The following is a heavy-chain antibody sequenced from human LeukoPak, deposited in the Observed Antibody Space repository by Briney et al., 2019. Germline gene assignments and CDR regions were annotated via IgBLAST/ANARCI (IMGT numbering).Heavy chain of an antibody. D-gene: IGHD3-22*01. J-gene: IGHJ3*02. CDR2: IIPIFGTA. V-gene: IGHV1-69*05. CDR3: ARGPLPDLNYDSSGYYPEAFDI. Sequence: GSSVKVSCKASGGTFSSYAISWVRQAPGQGLEWMGGIIPIFGTANYAQKFQGRVTITTDESTSTAYMELSSLRSEDTAVYYCARGPLPDLNYDSSGYYPEAFDIWGQGTMVTVSS. CDR1: GGTFSSYA.